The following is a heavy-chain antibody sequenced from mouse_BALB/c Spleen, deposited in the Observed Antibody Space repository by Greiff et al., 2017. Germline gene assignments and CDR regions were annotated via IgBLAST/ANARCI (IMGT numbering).Heavy chain of an antibody. Sequence: EVKLVESGTVLARPGASVKMSCKASGYSFTSYWMHWVKQRPGQGLEWIGAIYPGNSDTSYNQKFKGKAKLTAVTSASTAYMELSSLTNEDSAVYYCTRREYGNYGFDYWGQGTTLTVSS. D-gene: IGHD2-10*02. V-gene: IGHV1-5*01. CDR2: IYPGNSDT. J-gene: IGHJ2*01. CDR1: GYSFTSYW. CDR3: TRREYGNYGFDY.